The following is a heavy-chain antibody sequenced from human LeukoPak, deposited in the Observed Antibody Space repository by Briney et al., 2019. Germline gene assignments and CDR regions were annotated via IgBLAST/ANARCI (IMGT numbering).Heavy chain of an antibody. Sequence: SETLSLTCAVYGGSFSGYYWSWIRQPPGKELEWIGEINHTGSTNYNPSLKSRVTISVDTSKNQFSLKLSSVTAADAAMYFCSRRPRNSGSHDGPSGLDYWGQGTLVTVSS. D-gene: IGHD1-26*01. CDR2: INHTGST. CDR1: GGSFSGYY. J-gene: IGHJ4*02. V-gene: IGHV4-34*01. CDR3: SRRPRNSGSHDGPSGLDY.